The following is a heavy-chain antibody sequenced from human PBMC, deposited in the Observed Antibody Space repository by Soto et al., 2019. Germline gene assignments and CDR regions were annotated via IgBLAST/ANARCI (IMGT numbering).Heavy chain of an antibody. Sequence: AGGSLRLSCAASGFTFSTYWMHWARQAPGEGLVWVSRMDSGGTTINYADAVKGRFTFSRDNAKNTLYLQMDSLRAEDTAVYYCATAGYYRFDFWGQGTLVTVSS. CDR3: ATAGYYRFDF. J-gene: IGHJ4*02. V-gene: IGHV3-74*01. CDR2: MDSGGTTI. D-gene: IGHD3-10*01. CDR1: GFTFSTYW.